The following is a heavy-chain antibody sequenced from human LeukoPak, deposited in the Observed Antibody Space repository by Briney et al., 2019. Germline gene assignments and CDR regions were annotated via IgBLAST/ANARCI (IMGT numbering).Heavy chain of an antibody. Sequence: GASVKVSCKASGFTFTNYNMHWVRQAPGQGLEWMGIINPSGGSTNYAQNFQARVTMTRDTSTSTVYMELSSLRAEDTAVYYCAKDSGRYFDWLLTDYWGQGTLVTVSS. J-gene: IGHJ4*02. CDR2: INPSGGST. CDR3: AKDSGRYFDWLLTDY. V-gene: IGHV1-46*01. D-gene: IGHD3-9*01. CDR1: GFTFTNYN.